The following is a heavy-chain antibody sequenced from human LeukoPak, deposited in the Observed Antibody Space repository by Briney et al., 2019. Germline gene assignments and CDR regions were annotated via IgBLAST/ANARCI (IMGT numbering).Heavy chain of an antibody. CDR3: ARVRKEDYYDSSGYYYYFDY. V-gene: IGHV4-59*01. D-gene: IGHD3-22*01. J-gene: IGHJ4*02. Sequence: PSETLSLTCTVSGGSISSYYWSWIRQPPGKGLEWIGYIYYRGSTNYNPSLKSRVTISVDTSKNQFSLKLSSVTAADTAVYYCARVRKEDYYDSSGYYYYFDYWGQGTLVTVSS. CDR1: GGSISSYY. CDR2: IYYRGST.